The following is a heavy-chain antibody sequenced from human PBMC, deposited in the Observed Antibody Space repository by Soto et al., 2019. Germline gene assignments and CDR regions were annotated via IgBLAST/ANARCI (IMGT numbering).Heavy chain of an antibody. V-gene: IGHV3-30*18. Sequence: GGSLRLSCAASGFTFSSYGMHWVRQAPGKGLEWVAVISYDGSNKYYADSVKGRFTISRDNSKNTLYLQMNSLRAEDTAVYYCAKGELWFGESVDYWGQGTLVTVSS. CDR2: ISYDGSNK. D-gene: IGHD3-10*01. CDR1: GFTFSSYG. J-gene: IGHJ4*02. CDR3: AKGELWFGESVDY.